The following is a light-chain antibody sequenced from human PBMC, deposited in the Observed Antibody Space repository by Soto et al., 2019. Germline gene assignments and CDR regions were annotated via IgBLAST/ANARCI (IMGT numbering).Light chain of an antibody. J-gene: IGKJ4*01. CDR2: DAS. CDR3: QQYNNWPLT. V-gene: IGKV3-15*01. Sequence: EIVMTQSPATLSVSPGERATLSCRASQSVNSNLAWYQQKPGQTPRLLIYDASSSATGIPARFSGSGSGTSFTLTISSLQSEDFAVYYCQQYNNWPLTFGGWTNVEIK. CDR1: QSVNSN.